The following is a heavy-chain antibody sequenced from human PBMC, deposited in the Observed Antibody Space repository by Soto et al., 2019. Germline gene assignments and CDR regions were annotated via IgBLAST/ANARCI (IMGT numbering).Heavy chain of an antibody. CDR1: GDSISSTHW. V-gene: IGHV4-4*02. CDR2: VYHSGST. J-gene: IGHJ5*02. Sequence: QVYLHQSGPGLVKPSGTLSLTCAVSGDSISSTHWWTWVRQTPGKGLEWIGEVYHSGSTSYNPSLKSRVTILVDKSNNQFSLKLTSVTAADTAVYYCATLPPRIVVTVLPIPSWGQGTLVSVSS. D-gene: IGHD2-21*01. CDR3: ATLPPRIVVTVLPIPS.